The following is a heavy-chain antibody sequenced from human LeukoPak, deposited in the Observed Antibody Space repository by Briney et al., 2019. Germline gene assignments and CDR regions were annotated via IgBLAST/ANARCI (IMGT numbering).Heavy chain of an antibody. J-gene: IGHJ4*02. D-gene: IGHD6-6*01. CDR1: GNSISSGDYY. CDR2: IYTSGST. Sequence: KPSQTLSLTCTVSGNSISSGDYYWSWIRQPAGKGLEWIGRIYTSGSTNYNPSLKSRVTMSVDTSKNQFSLKLSSVTDADTAVYYCARRHVEYSSSSDPYYFDYWGQGTLVTVSS. V-gene: IGHV4-61*02. CDR3: ARRHVEYSSSSDPYYFDY.